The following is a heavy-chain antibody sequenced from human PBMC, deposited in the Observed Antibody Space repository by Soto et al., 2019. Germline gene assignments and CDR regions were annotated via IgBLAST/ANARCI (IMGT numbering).Heavy chain of an antibody. V-gene: IGHV3-11*01. CDR1: GFIFSDYA. Sequence: QVQLVESGGALVKPGGSLRLSCAASGFIFSDYAMSWIRQAPGKGLEWVSYISGSGGDIYYVDSVKGRFTISRDNAKNSLYLQMNSLRAEDTAIYYCARGSGTQNLWGQGTLVTVSS. CDR2: ISGSGGDI. D-gene: IGHD1-26*01. J-gene: IGHJ4*02. CDR3: ARGSGTQNL.